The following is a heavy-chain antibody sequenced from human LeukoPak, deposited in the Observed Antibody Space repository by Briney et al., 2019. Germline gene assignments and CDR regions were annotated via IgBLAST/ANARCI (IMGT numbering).Heavy chain of an antibody. CDR3: ARVEYYDSSGYSNV. CDR2: ISSSSSTI. D-gene: IGHD3-22*01. CDR1: GFTVSSNY. Sequence: PGGSLRLSCAASGFTVSSNYMSWVRQAPGKGLEWVSYISSSSSTIYYADSVKGRFTISRDNAKNSLYLQMNSLRAEDTAVYYCARVEYYDSSGYSNVWGQGTLVTVSS. J-gene: IGHJ4*02. V-gene: IGHV3-48*01.